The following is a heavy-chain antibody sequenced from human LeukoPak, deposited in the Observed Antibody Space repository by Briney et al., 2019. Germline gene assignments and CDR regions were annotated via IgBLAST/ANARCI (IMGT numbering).Heavy chain of an antibody. Sequence: PGGSLRLSCAASGFSFSSYAMHWVRQAPGKGLEWVAVIWYAGSNQYYADSVRGRFTISRDNSKNTLHLQMNSLRAEDTAAYYCVKSGPDFGDLPSEYYFDFWGQGTLVTVSS. J-gene: IGHJ4*02. CDR3: VKSGPDFGDLPSEYYFDF. CDR2: IWYAGSNQ. D-gene: IGHD4-17*01. CDR1: GFSFSSYA. V-gene: IGHV3-33*06.